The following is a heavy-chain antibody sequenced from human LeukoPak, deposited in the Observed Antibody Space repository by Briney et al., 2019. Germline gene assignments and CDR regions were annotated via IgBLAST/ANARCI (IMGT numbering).Heavy chain of an antibody. V-gene: IGHV3-30*03. D-gene: IGHD5-12*01. CDR1: GFTFSSYG. CDR3: ARVIVATISGAFDI. J-gene: IGHJ3*02. Sequence: GGSLRLSCAASGFTFSSYGMHWVRQAPGKGLEWVTVISYDGNNKYYADSVKGRFTISRDNAKNSLYLQMNSLRAEDTALYYCARVIVATISGAFDIWGQGTMVTVSS. CDR2: ISYDGNNK.